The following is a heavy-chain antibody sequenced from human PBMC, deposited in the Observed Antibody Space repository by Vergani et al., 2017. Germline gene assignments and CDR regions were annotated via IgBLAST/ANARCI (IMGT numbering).Heavy chain of an antibody. V-gene: IGHV4-39*01. J-gene: IGHJ5*02. CDR3: ARHSTVEWLVKLGWIDP. CDR1: GASIISSNYY. CDR2: IYYSGST. D-gene: IGHD6-19*01. Sequence: QLQLQESGPGLVKPSAPLSLTCSVSGASIISSNYYWGWIRQPPGKGLEWLSSIYYSGSTYYNPSLKSRVTISVDTSTNQVSLKLSSVTAADTAVYVCARHSTVEWLVKLGWIDPWGQGILVTVSS.